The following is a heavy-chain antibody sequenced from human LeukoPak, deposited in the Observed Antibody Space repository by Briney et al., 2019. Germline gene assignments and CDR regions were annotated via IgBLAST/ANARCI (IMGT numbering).Heavy chain of an antibody. J-gene: IGHJ4*02. CDR1: GYTFTSYG. D-gene: IGHD3-3*01. V-gene: IGHV1-18*01. Sequence: ASVKVSCKASGYTFTSYGISWVRQAPGQVLEWMGWISAYNGNTNYAQKLQGRVTMTTDTSTSTAYMELRSLRSDDTAVYYCARGVGYDFWSGPTRFDYWGQGTLVTVSS. CDR3: ARGVGYDFWSGPTRFDY. CDR2: ISAYNGNT.